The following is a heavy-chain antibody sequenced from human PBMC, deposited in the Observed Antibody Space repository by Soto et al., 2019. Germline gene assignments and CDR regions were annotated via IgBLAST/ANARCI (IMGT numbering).Heavy chain of an antibody. D-gene: IGHD3-9*01. CDR1: GFTFSSYA. CDR3: AKGIKDHVLRYFGPLDPHAFDI. V-gene: IGHV3-23*01. CDR2: ISGSGGST. J-gene: IGHJ3*02. Sequence: GGSLRLSCAASGFTFSSYAMSWVRQAPGKGLEWVSAISGSGGSTYYADSVKGRFTISRDNSKNTLYLQMNSLRAEDTAVYYCAKGIKDHVLRYFGPLDPHAFDIWGQGTMVTVSS.